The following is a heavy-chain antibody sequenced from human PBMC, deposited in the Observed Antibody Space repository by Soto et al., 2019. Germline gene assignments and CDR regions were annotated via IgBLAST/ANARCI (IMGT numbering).Heavy chain of an antibody. D-gene: IGHD6-13*01. J-gene: IGHJ5*02. Sequence: ASVKVSCKASGYTFTSYGISWVRQAPGQGLEWMGWISAYNGNTNYAQKLQGRVTMTTDTSTSTAYMELRSLRSDGTAVYYCARDRTGYSSSWYLSRYNWFDPWGQGTLVTVSS. V-gene: IGHV1-18*01. CDR1: GYTFTSYG. CDR3: ARDRTGYSSSWYLSRYNWFDP. CDR2: ISAYNGNT.